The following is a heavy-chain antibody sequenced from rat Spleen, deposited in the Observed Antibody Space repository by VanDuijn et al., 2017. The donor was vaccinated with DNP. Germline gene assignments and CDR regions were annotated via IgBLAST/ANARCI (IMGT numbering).Heavy chain of an antibody. V-gene: IGHV2-16*01. Sequence: QVQLKESGPGLVQPSQTLSLTCTVSGFSLSSYGVSWVRQPPGKGLEWIGAIRSGGTTEYNSALKSRLSISRDTSKSQVLLKMNSLQTEDTAMYFWARTGDYRSFYVMNAWGQGASVTVSS. CDR3: ARTGDYRSFYVMNA. CDR1: GFSLSSYG. J-gene: IGHJ4*01. CDR2: IRSGGTT. D-gene: IGHD1-2*01.